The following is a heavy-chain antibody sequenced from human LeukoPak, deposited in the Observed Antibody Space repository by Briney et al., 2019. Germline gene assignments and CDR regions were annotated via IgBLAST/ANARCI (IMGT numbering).Heavy chain of an antibody. CDR1: TFTFRDYY. CDR3: ARLDSGYIPDY. J-gene: IGHJ4*02. V-gene: IGHV3-11*03. CDR2: ISGDGTYT. Sequence: GGSLRLSCADSTFTFRDYYMRWIRQAPGKGLEWVSYISGDGTYTNYPDSVKGRFTISRDNAKNSLYLQMNSPTAADTAVYYCARLDSGYIPDYWGQGTLVTVSS. D-gene: IGHD3-22*01.